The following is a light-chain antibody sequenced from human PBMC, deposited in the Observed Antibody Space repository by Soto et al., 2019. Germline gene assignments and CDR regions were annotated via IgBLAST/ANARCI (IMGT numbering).Light chain of an antibody. CDR3: QQYYSLPLT. CDR2: WAT. CDR1: QSVLYSSNNKKY. Sequence: DLVMTQSPDSLGVSLGERATISCKSSQSVLYSSNNKKYLAWYQQKPGQPPKLLIYWATARESGVPDRFSGSGSETDFTLTISSMQAEDAAVYYCQQYYSLPLTFGPGTKVDIK. V-gene: IGKV4-1*01. J-gene: IGKJ3*01.